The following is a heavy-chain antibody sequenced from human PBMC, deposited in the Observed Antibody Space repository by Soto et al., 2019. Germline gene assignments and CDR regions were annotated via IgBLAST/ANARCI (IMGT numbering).Heavy chain of an antibody. CDR1: GFSLSNSGLG. D-gene: IGHD6-13*01. CDR3: ASTYSTSWYWFDP. J-gene: IGHJ5*02. CDR2: ILSNDEK. V-gene: IGHV2-26*04. Sequence: QVTVKESGPVLVKPTETLTLTCTVSGFSLSNSGLGVSWIRQPPGKALAWLAHILSNDEKSYSTALKISITISKHTSKSQVVLNMTNMDPLDTATYYCASTYSTSWYWFDPWGQGTLVTVSS.